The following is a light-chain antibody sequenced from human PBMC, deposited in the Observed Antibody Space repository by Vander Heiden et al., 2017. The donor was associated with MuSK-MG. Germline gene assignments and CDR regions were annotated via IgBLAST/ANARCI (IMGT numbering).Light chain of an antibody. Sequence: DIQMTQSPSSLSASVGDRVTITCRASQSISSYLNWYQQKPGKAPKLLIYAATRLQSGVSSRFSGSGSGTDFTLTISRLQPEDFATYYCQQSYSTPRTFGQGTKVEIK. J-gene: IGKJ1*01. CDR3: QQSYSTPRT. CDR1: QSISSY. V-gene: IGKV1-39*01. CDR2: AAT.